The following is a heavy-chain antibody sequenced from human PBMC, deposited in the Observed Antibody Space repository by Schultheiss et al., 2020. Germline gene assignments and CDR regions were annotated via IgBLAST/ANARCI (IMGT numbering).Heavy chain of an antibody. CDR3: ARLGFQYGDYALDY. V-gene: IGHV3-64*02. CDR1: GFTFSSYW. Sequence: GGSLRLSCAASGFTFSSYWMHWVRQAPGKGLEWVSAISGSGGSTYYADSVKGRFTISRDDSKNTLYLQVGSLRAEDMAVYYCARLGFQYGDYALDYWGQGTLVTVSS. J-gene: IGHJ4*02. CDR2: ISGSGGST. D-gene: IGHD4-17*01.